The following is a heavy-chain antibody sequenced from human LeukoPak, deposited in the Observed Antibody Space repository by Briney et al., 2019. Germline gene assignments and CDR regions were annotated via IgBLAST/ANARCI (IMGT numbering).Heavy chain of an antibody. CDR1: GGSISSGGYS. CDR2: IYHSGST. CDR3: ARESGDYYDSSGYSSRYNWFDP. V-gene: IGHV4-30-2*01. J-gene: IGHJ5*02. Sequence: SETLSLTCTVSGGSISSGGYSWSWIRQPPGKGLEWIGYIYHSGSTYYNPSLKSRVTMSVDRSKNQFSLKLSSVTAADTAVYYCARESGDYYDSSGYSSRYNWFDPWGQGTLVTVSS. D-gene: IGHD3-22*01.